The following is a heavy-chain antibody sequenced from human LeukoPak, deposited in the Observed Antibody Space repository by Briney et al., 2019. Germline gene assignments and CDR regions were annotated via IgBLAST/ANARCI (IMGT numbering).Heavy chain of an antibody. CDR1: GGTLSNYW. D-gene: IGHD1-26*01. V-gene: IGHV4-59*08. Sequence: SETLTLTCTVSGGTLSNYWLTWIRQPPGKGLEWIGHIYYSGTTNYNPSLKTRVTMSLASSKNQFSLRLTSVTAAGTAVYFCATQTRGRSSGNYGSRAFDLWGQGTRVIVSS. CDR3: ATQTRGRSSGNYGSRAFDL. J-gene: IGHJ3*01. CDR2: IYYSGTT.